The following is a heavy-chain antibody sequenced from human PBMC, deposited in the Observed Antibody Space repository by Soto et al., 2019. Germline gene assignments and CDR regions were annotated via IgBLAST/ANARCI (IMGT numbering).Heavy chain of an antibody. CDR1: GGSISSYY. CDR3: ASGTSYYYGSGSYYYYYYGMDV. J-gene: IGHJ6*02. D-gene: IGHD3-10*01. Sequence: PSETLSLTCTVSGGSISSYYWSWIRQPAGKGLEWIGRIYTGGSTNYNPSLKSRVTMSVDTSKNQFSLRLSSVTAADTAVYYCASGTSYYYGSGSYYYYYYGMDVWGQGTTVTVSS. CDR2: IYTGGST. V-gene: IGHV4-4*07.